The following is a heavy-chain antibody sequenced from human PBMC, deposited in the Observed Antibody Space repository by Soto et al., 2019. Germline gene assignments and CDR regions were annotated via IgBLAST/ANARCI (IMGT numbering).Heavy chain of an antibody. CDR1: GYTFTSYG. J-gene: IGHJ4*02. CDR2: ISVYNDYT. Sequence: GASVKVSCKASGYTFTSYGISWVRQVPGQGLEWMGWISVYNDYTNYAQKFHGRVTMTTDTSTSAAYMELRSLRSDDTAVYYCARDSGSYPVGSLGDYWGQGTLVTVSS. CDR3: ARDSGSYPVGSLGDY. D-gene: IGHD1-26*01. V-gene: IGHV1-18*01.